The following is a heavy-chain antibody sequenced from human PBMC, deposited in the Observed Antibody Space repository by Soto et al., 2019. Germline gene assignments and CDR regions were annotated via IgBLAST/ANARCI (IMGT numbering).Heavy chain of an antibody. CDR3: ARTSKRNYYDSSGPSAADY. CDR1: GGSISSSSYY. V-gene: IGHV4-39*01. J-gene: IGHJ4*02. D-gene: IGHD3-22*01. CDR2: IYYSGST. Sequence: SETLSLTCTVSGGSISSSSYYWGWIRQPPGKGLEWIGSIYYSGSTYYNPSLKSRVTISVDTSKNQFSLKLSSVTAADTAVYYCARTSKRNYYDSSGPSAADYWGQGTLVTVS.